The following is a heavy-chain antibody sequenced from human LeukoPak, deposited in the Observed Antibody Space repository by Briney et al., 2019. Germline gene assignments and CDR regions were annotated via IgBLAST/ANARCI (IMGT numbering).Heavy chain of an antibody. V-gene: IGHV1-69*04. CDR1: GGTFSSYA. Sequence: SVKVSCKASGGTFSSYAISWVRQAPGQGLEWMGRIIPIFGIANYAQKFQGRVTITADKSTSTAYMELSSLRSEDTAVYYCARGIGYCSGSSCYRIGDAFDIWGQGTMVTVSS. CDR2: IIPIFGIA. J-gene: IGHJ3*02. CDR3: ARGIGYCSGSSCYRIGDAFDI. D-gene: IGHD2-15*01.